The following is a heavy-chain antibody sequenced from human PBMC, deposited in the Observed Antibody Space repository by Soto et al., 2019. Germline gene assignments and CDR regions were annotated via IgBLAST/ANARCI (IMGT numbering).Heavy chain of an antibody. CDR3: ARDWGIGGATGYFFDS. Sequence: QVQLVESGGGVVQPGTSLRLSCVASGFDFSSFGMHWVRQAPGKGLEWVAVVWYDGTKKYYADSVKGRFTISRDNSKNTVNVQMDSLGDEETAVYYCARDWGIGGATGYFFDSWGRGDLVTVSS. J-gene: IGHJ4*02. V-gene: IGHV3-33*01. CDR1: GFDFSSFG. D-gene: IGHD3-16*01. CDR2: VWYDGTKK.